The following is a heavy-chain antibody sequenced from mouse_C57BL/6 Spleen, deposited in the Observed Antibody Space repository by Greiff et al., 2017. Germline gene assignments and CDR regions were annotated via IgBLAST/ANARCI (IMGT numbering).Heavy chain of an antibody. V-gene: IGHV6-6*01. J-gene: IGHJ2*01. D-gene: IGHD1-1*01. CDR1: GFTFSDAW. Sequence: EVQLQQSGGGLVQPGGSMKLSCAASGFTFSDAWMDWVRQSPEKGLEWVAEIRNKANNHATYYAESVKGRFTNSRDDSKSSVYLQMNSLRAEDTGIYYCTRSPYYYGSPYFDYWGQGTTLTVSS. CDR3: TRSPYYYGSPYFDY. CDR2: IRNKANNHAT.